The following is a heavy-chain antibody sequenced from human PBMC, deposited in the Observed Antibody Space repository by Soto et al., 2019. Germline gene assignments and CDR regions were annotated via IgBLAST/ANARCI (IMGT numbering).Heavy chain of an antibody. J-gene: IGHJ4*02. V-gene: IGHV2-5*02. D-gene: IGHD4-17*01. CDR1: GFSLTTTSMG. CDR3: AHAGDYDLLSFDH. CDR2: IYWDDDQ. Sequence: QITLKESGPPLVRPAQTLTLTCAFSGFSLTTTSMGVAWIRQPPGKALEWLALIYWDDDQRSSPSLKDRLTISKDTSRSRVVLTISNMNPEDTGTYFCAHAGDYDLLSFDHWGPGTLVTVSS.